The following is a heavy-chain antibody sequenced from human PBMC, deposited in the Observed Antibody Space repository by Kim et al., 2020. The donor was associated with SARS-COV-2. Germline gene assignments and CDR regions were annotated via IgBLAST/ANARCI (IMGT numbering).Heavy chain of an antibody. Sequence: GGSLRLSCAASGFTFSSYSMNWVRQAPGKGLEWVSYISSSSSTIYYADSVKGRFTISRDNAKNSLYLQMNSLRDEDTAVYYCARDLTRYYYDSSGPDWGQGTLVTVSS. D-gene: IGHD3-22*01. CDR3: ARDLTRYYYDSSGPD. CDR1: GFTFSSYS. CDR2: ISSSSSTI. J-gene: IGHJ4*02. V-gene: IGHV3-48*02.